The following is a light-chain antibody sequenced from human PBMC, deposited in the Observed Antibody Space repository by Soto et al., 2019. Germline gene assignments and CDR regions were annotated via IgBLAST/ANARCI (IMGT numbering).Light chain of an antibody. Sequence: QSALTQPASVSGSHGQSITISCTGTNLDIGEYFGSWLQQHPGKAPKSLIYDVSNRSPGVPNRYSGSKSGNTASLSISGLQAEDEAYYYCSSSTGTNTWVFGGGTKLTVL. V-gene: IGLV2-14*03. CDR3: SSSTGTNTWV. J-gene: IGLJ3*02. CDR1: NLDIGEYF. CDR2: DVS.